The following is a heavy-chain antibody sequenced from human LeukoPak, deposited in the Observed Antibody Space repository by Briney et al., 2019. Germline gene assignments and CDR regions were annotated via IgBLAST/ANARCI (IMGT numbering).Heavy chain of an antibody. D-gene: IGHD6-6*01. Sequence: ASVKVSCKASGYTFTGYYMHWVRQAPGQGLEWMGWINPNSGGTNYAQKFQGRVTMTRDTSISTAHMELSRLRSDDTAVYYCARGRPSSSSPWFDPWGQGTLVTVSS. J-gene: IGHJ5*02. CDR2: INPNSGGT. V-gene: IGHV1-2*02. CDR3: ARGRPSSSSPWFDP. CDR1: GYTFTGYY.